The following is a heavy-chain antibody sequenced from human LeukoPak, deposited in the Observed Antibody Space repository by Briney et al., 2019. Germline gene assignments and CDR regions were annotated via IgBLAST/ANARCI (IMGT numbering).Heavy chain of an antibody. CDR3: ASVPPSRRGYTTAGMDV. V-gene: IGHV1-69*04. Sequence: SVKVSCKASGGTFSSYAISWVRQAPGQGLEWMGRIIPILGIANYAQKFQGRVTITADKSTSTAYMKLSSLRSEDTAVYYCASVPPSRRGYTTAGMDVWGQGTTVTVSS. CDR1: GGTFSSYA. D-gene: IGHD5-18*01. J-gene: IGHJ6*02. CDR2: IIPILGIA.